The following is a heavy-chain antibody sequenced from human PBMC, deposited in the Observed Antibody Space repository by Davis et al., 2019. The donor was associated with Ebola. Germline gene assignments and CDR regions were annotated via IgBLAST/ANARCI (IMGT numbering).Heavy chain of an antibody. CDR3: ARRADY. V-gene: IGHV3-23*01. J-gene: IGHJ4*02. Sequence: GESLKISCAVSGFTFNYYAMNWVRQAPGKGLEWVSAISGGGDSTYYADSVKGRFTISRDNSKNTMNLQMNSLRAEDTAVYYCARRADYWGQGTLVTVSS. CDR2: ISGGGDST. CDR1: GFTFNYYA.